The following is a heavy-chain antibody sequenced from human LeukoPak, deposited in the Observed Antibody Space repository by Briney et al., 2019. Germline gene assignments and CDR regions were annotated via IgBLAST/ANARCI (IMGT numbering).Heavy chain of an antibody. V-gene: IGHV1-69*05. CDR2: IIPIFGTA. J-gene: IGHJ6*03. Sequence: SVKVSCKASGGTFSSYAISWVRQAPGQGLEWMGRIIPIFGTANYAQKFQGRVTITTDESTSTAYMEPSSLRSEDTAVYYCARDVAGGPIYYYYYYMDVWGKGTTVTVSS. CDR1: GGTFSSYA. CDR3: ARDVAGGPIYYYYYYMDV. D-gene: IGHD1-26*01.